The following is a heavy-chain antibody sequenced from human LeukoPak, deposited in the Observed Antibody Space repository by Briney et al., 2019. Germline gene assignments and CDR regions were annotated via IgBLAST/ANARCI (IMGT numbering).Heavy chain of an antibody. CDR1: GGSFSGYY. Sequence: SETLSLTCAAYGGSFSGYYWSWIRQPPGKGLEWIGEINHSGSTNYNPSLKSRVTISVDTSKNQFSLKLSSVTAADTAVYYCARGQYDYVWGSYRYYYGMDVWGQGTTVTVSS. V-gene: IGHV4-34*01. J-gene: IGHJ6*02. CDR2: INHSGST. CDR3: ARGQYDYVWGSYRYYYGMDV. D-gene: IGHD3-16*02.